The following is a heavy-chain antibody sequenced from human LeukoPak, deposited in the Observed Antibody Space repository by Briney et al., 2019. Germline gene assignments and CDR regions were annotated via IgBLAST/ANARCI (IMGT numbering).Heavy chain of an antibody. CDR3: VRDFYDTVYDAFDI. J-gene: IGHJ3*02. V-gene: IGHV3-48*03. Sequence: QSGGSLRLSCAASGFTFSRYEMNWVRQAPGKGLEWVSYINSRGRTIYYADSVKGRFTISRDNAKNSLYLQMNSLRAEDTAVYYCVRDFYDTVYDAFDIWGQGTMVTVSS. D-gene: IGHD5/OR15-5a*01. CDR2: INSRGRTI. CDR1: GFTFSRYE.